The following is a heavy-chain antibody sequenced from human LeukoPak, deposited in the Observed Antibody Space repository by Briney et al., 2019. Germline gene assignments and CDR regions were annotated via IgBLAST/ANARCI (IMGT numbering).Heavy chain of an antibody. J-gene: IGHJ5*02. Sequence: SETLSLTCAVYGGSFSGYYWSWIRQPPGKGLEWIGEINHSGSTNYNPSLKSRVTISVDTSKNQFSLKLSSVTAADTAVYYCARDYTHLKYYYDSSGYYSNWFDPWGQGALVTVSS. CDR3: ARDYTHLKYYYDSSGYYSNWFDP. D-gene: IGHD3-22*01. CDR1: GGSFSGYY. CDR2: INHSGST. V-gene: IGHV4-34*01.